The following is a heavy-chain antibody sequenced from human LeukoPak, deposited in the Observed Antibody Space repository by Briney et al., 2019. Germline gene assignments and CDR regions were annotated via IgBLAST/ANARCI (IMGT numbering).Heavy chain of an antibody. Sequence: GGSLRLSRAASGFTFSSYAMSWVRQAPGKGLEWVSAISGSGGSTYYADSVKGRFTISRDNSKNTLYLQMNSLRAEDTAVYYCAKDGPGYDSSGYYYEASYFDYWGQGTLVTVSS. V-gene: IGHV3-23*01. J-gene: IGHJ4*02. CDR2: ISGSGGST. CDR1: GFTFSSYA. D-gene: IGHD3-22*01. CDR3: AKDGPGYDSSGYYYEASYFDY.